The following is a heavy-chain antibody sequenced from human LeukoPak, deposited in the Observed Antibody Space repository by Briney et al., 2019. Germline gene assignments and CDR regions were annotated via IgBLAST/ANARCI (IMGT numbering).Heavy chain of an antibody. D-gene: IGHD3-3*01. J-gene: IGHJ5*02. CDR3: AKTRYDFWSGLNWFDP. V-gene: IGHV3-23*01. CDR1: GFTFGDYA. CDR2: ISGSGGST. Sequence: GGSLRLSCTASGFTFGDYAMSWVRQAPGKGLEWVSGISGSGGSTYYADSVKGRFTISRDNSKNTLYLQMNSLRAEDTAVYYCAKTRYDFWSGLNWFDPWGQGTLVTVSS.